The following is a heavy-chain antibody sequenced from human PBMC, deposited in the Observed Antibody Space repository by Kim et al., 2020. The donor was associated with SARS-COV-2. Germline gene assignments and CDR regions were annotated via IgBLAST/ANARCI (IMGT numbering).Heavy chain of an antibody. J-gene: IGHJ5*02. D-gene: IGHD5-18*01. Sequence: YAQKFQGRVTMTRNTSISTAYMELSSLRSEDTAVYYCARGPVGSDTAMAAWGQGTLVTVSS. V-gene: IGHV1-8*01. CDR3: ARGPVGSDTAMAA.